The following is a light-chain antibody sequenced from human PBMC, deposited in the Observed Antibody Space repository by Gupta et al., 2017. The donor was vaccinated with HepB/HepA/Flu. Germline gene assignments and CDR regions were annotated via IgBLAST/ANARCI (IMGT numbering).Light chain of an antibody. Sequence: EIVLTPSPGTLSLSQGERATRSCRASQRVSSNYLAWYQHKPGQAPRLLLFGASTRATGIPDSFSGSGSGTEFTLTISRLEAEDFAAYYCQKYGTIPPTFGPGTKVEIE. CDR2: GAS. CDR3: QKYGTIPPT. V-gene: IGKV3-20*01. CDR1: QRVSSNY. J-gene: IGKJ3*01.